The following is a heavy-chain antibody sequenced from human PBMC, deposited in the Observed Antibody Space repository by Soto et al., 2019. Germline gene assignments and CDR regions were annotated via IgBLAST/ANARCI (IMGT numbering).Heavy chain of an antibody. Sequence: SETLSLTCTVSGGSISSSAYYWGWIRQPPGKGLEWIGCIFYAGTTNYTPSLKSRVTISVDTSKTQFSLKLSSVTAADTAVYYCARGYGGYSGSWGQGTQVTVSS. J-gene: IGHJ5*02. V-gene: IGHV4-39*07. D-gene: IGHD3-22*01. CDR1: GGSISSSAYY. CDR2: IFYAGTT. CDR3: ARGYGGYSGS.